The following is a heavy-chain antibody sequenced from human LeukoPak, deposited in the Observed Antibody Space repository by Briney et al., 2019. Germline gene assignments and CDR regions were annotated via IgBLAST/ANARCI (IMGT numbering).Heavy chain of an antibody. J-gene: IGHJ4*02. CDR3: ARLDTREFFDY. CDR1: GGSFSGYY. CDR2: INHSGST. V-gene: IGHV4-34*01. D-gene: IGHD2-2*02. Sequence: SETLSLTCAVYGGSFSGYYWSWIRQPPGKGLEWIGEINHSGSTNYNPSLKSRVTISVDTSKKQFSLKLSSVTAADTAVYYCARLDTREFFDYWAQGTLVTVSS.